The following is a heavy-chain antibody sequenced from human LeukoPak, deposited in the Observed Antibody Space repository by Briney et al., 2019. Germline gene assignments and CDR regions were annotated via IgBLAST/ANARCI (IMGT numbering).Heavy chain of an antibody. D-gene: IGHD6-6*01. J-gene: IGHJ4*02. CDR2: ISGSGGST. CDR3: AKSPIAARPTTAGY. CDR1: GFTFSSYA. Sequence: PGGSLRLSCAASGFTFSSYAMSWVRQAPGKGLEWVSAISGSGGSTYYADSVKGRFTISRDSSKNTLYLQMNSLRAEDTAVYYCAKSPIAARPTTAGYWGQGTLVTVSS. V-gene: IGHV3-23*01.